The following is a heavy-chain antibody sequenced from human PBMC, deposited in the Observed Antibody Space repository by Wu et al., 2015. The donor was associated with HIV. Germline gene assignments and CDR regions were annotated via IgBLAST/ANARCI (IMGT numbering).Heavy chain of an antibody. CDR2: ISAYNGNT. CDR3: ARDWDDSSGYYSNGVGRNAFDI. J-gene: IGHJ3*02. V-gene: IGHV1-18*01. Sequence: LVQSGAEVKKAWAVSEGLLLRLLVTPLPAMVSAGCDRPWTRLEWMGWISAYNGNTNYAQKLQGRVTMTTDTSTSTAYMELRSLRSDDTAVYYCARDWDDSSGYYSNGVGRNAFDIWGQGTMVTVSS. CDR1: VTPLPAMV. D-gene: IGHD3-22*01.